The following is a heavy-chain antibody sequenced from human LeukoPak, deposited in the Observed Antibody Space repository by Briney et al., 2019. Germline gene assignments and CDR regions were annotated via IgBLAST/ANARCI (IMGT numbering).Heavy chain of an antibody. CDR3: AKDQTTPPYFDY. CDR1: GFTFSSYE. D-gene: IGHD4-11*01. J-gene: IGHJ4*02. Sequence: TGGSLRLSCGTSGFTFSSYEIHWVRQAPGKGLEWVSYISSSGSTIHYTDSVKGRFTISRDNAQNSLSLQMNSLRADDTAVYYCAKDQTTPPYFDYWGQGTLVTVSS. V-gene: IGHV3-48*03. CDR2: ISSSGSTI.